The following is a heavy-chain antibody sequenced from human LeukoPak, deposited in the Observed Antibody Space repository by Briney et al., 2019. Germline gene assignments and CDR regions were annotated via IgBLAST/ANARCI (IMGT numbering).Heavy chain of an antibody. Sequence: GGSLRLSCAASGFTFSSYEMNWVRQAPGKGLEWVSYISSSGSTIYYADSVKGRFTISRDNAKNSLYLQMNSLRAEDTAVYYCTRPPTPGYSSSSSKYYWGQGPWSPSPQ. J-gene: IGHJ4*02. V-gene: IGHV3-48*03. CDR1: GFTFSSYE. D-gene: IGHD6-6*01. CDR2: ISSSGSTI. CDR3: TRPPTPGYSSSSSKYY.